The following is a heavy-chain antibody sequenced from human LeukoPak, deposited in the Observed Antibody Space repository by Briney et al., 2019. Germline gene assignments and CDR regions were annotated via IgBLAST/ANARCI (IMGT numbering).Heavy chain of an antibody. Sequence: SETLSLTCTVSGGSISSYYWSWLRQPPGKGLEWIGYIYYSGSTNYNPSLKSRVTISVDTSKNQFSLKLSSVTAADTAVYYCARDLPGSLDYWGQGTLVTVSS. V-gene: IGHV4-59*01. CDR2: IYYSGST. CDR3: ARDLPGSLDY. J-gene: IGHJ4*02. CDR1: GGSISSYY.